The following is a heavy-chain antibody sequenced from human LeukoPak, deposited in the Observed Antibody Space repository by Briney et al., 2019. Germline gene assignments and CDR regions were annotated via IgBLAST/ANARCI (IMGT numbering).Heavy chain of an antibody. Sequence: ASVKVSCKASGYTFTSYGISWVRQAPGQGLEWMGGIIPIFGTANYAQKFQGRVTITADKSTSTAYMELRSLRSDDTAVYYCARTSSSSTLNFDYWGQGTLVTVSS. V-gene: IGHV1-69*06. D-gene: IGHD6-6*01. J-gene: IGHJ4*02. CDR3: ARTSSSSTLNFDY. CDR2: IIPIFGTA. CDR1: GYTFTSYG.